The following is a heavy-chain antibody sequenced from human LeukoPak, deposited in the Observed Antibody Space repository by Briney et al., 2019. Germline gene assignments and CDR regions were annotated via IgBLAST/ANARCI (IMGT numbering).Heavy chain of an antibody. Sequence: GGTLRLSCAASGFTFSSHGMNWVRQAPGKGLEWVSGSSSIGGRTYYADSVKGRFTVTRDNSRNTLHLQMNSLRVEDAAVYYCAKVAKYYYGPETYYFFEQWGQGTPVTASS. CDR3: AKVAKYYYGPETYYFFEQ. CDR2: SSSIGGRT. D-gene: IGHD3-10*01. CDR1: GFTFSSHG. V-gene: IGHV3-23*01. J-gene: IGHJ4*02.